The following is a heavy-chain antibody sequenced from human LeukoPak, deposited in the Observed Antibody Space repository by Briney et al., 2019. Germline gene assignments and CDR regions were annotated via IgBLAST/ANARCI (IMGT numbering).Heavy chain of an antibody. J-gene: IGHJ3*02. Sequence: SETLSLTCAVYGGSFSGYYWSWIRQPPGKGLEWIGEINHSGSTNYNPSLKSRVTISVDTSKNQSSLKLSSVTAADTAVYYCARDYGGRANDAFDIWGQGTMVTVSS. D-gene: IGHD4-23*01. V-gene: IGHV4-34*01. CDR3: ARDYGGRANDAFDI. CDR2: INHSGST. CDR1: GGSFSGYY.